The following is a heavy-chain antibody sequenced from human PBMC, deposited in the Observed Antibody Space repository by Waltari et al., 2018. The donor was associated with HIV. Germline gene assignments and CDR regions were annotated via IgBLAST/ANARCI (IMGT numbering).Heavy chain of an antibody. CDR3: VKDSGRAADVFDL. CDR1: GFIFTDFA. J-gene: IGHJ3*01. CDR2: IRVGAET. D-gene: IGHD3-10*01. V-gene: IGHV3-23*01. Sequence: QLLESGGGLVEPGGSLRLSCAASGFIFTDFAIDWVRQAPGTGRGWVLAIRVGAETFYPDAVNSRLTISRDNSKNTRYLQMNSLRADDDAVYYCVKDSGRAADVFDLWGQGTMVTVSS.